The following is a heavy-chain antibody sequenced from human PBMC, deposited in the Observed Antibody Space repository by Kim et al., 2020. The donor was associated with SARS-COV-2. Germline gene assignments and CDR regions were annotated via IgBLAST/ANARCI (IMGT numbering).Heavy chain of an antibody. Sequence: GSLRLSCAASGFTFSSYSMNWVRQAPGKGLEWVSSISSSSSYIYYADSVKGRFTISRDNAKNSLYLQMNSLRAEDTAVYYCARDRYDLGWFDPWGQGTLVTVSS. CDR1: GFTFSSYS. D-gene: IGHD3-3*01. CDR2: ISSSSSYI. J-gene: IGHJ5*02. CDR3: ARDRYDLGWFDP. V-gene: IGHV3-21*01.